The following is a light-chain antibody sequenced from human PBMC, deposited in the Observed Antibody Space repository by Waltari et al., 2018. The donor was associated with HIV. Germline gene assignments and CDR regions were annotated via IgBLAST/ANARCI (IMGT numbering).Light chain of an antibody. J-gene: IGLJ2*01. CDR2: DVN. Sequence: QSALTQPRSVSGSPGQSVTISCIGTTSDIGRYNYVSWYQQEQGRVPNLILYDVNRRPSWAPNRLFDSPYGAPDRFSGSKSGNTASLTISGLQAEDEAYYYCCSFAANFTWIFGGGTRLTVL. CDR1: TSDIGRYNY. CDR3: CSFAANFTWI. V-gene: IGLV2-11*01.